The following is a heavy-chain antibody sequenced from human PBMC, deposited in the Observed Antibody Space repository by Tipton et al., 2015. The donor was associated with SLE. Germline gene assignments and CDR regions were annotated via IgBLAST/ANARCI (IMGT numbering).Heavy chain of an antibody. D-gene: IGHD6-19*01. Sequence: TLSLTCPDSGGSFTSHYWNWIRQTPGKGLEWIGYIDYSGRTNYSPSLRSRVTMSVDASKSQFSLTLTSVTAADTAVYYCARGPTEKQWLRWYSDLWGRGTLVTVSS. CDR1: GGSFTSHY. CDR2: IDYSGRT. V-gene: IGHV4-59*11. CDR3: ARGPTEKQWLRWYSDL. J-gene: IGHJ2*01.